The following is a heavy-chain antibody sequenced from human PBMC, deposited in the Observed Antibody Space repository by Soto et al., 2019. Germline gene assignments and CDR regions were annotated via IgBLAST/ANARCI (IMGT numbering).Heavy chain of an antibody. CDR1: GFTVSSNY. CDR2: IYSGGST. CDR3: ARETNSYYCSGGSCQIDY. Sequence: EVQLVESWGGLVQPGGSLRLSCAASGFTVSSNYMSWVRQAPGKGLERVSVIYSGGSTYYADSVKGRFTIYRDNSKNTLYLQMNSLRAEDTAVYFCARETNSYYCSGGSCQIDYWGQGTLVTVSS. V-gene: IGHV3-66*01. J-gene: IGHJ4*02. D-gene: IGHD2-15*01.